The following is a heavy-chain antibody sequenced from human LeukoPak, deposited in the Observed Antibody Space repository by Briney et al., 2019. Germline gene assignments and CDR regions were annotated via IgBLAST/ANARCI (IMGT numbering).Heavy chain of an antibody. CDR3: ARVNYSRGSGY. J-gene: IGHJ4*02. CDR2: IIPILGIA. V-gene: IGHV1-69*10. D-gene: IGHD6-13*01. CDR1: GGTFSSYA. Sequence: SVKVSCKASGGTFSSYAISWVRQAPGQGVEWMGGIIPILGIANYALKFQGRVTITADKSTSTTYMELSSLRSEDTAVYYCARVNYSRGSGYWGQGTLVTVSS.